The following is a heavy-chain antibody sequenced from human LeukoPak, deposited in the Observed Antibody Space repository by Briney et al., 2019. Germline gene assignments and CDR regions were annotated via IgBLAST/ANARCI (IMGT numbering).Heavy chain of an antibody. Sequence: PGGSLRLSCAASGLTVSSSYMTWVRQAPGKGLEWVSVIYIGGSTYYADSVKGRFTLSRDNSKNTLFLQMNSLRVEDTAVYYCARGRDSGSYHLDYWGQGTRVTVSS. CDR1: GLTVSSSY. D-gene: IGHD3-10*01. V-gene: IGHV3-66*01. CDR3: ARGRDSGSYHLDY. J-gene: IGHJ4*02. CDR2: IYIGGST.